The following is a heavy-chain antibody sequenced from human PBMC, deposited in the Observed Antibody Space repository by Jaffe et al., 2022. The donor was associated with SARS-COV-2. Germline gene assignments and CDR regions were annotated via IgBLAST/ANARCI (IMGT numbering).Heavy chain of an antibody. V-gene: IGHV4-39*01. CDR1: GGSMSSGSYY. CDR2: IYYSGST. CDR3: ARHVRQGYYYDSSGYHDAFDI. Sequence: QLQLQESGPGLVKPSETLSLTCTVSGGSMSSGSYYWGWIRQPPGKGLEWIGNIYYSGSTYYNPSLKSRVTISIDTSKNHFSLKLTSVTAADTAVYYCARHVRQGYYYDSSGYHDAFDIWGQGTMVTVSS. D-gene: IGHD3-22*01. J-gene: IGHJ3*02.